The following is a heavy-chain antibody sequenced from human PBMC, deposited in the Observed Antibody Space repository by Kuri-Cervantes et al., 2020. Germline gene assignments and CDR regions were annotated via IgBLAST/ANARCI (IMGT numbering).Heavy chain of an antibody. J-gene: IGHJ4*02. V-gene: IGHV3-53*01. CDR1: GFTFSSYG. CDR3: ARESYSSSWFLLDY. Sequence: GGSLRLSCAASGFTFSSYGMHWVRQAPGKGLEWVSVIYSGGSTYYADSVKGRFTISRDNSKNTLYLQMNSLRAEDTAVYYCARESYSSSWFLLDYWGQGTLVTVSS. CDR2: IYSGGST. D-gene: IGHD6-13*01.